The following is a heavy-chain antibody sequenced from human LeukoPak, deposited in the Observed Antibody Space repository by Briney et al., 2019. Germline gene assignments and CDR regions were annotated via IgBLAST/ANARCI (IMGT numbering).Heavy chain of an antibody. D-gene: IGHD1-26*01. Sequence: PGGALRLSYAASGFIFSDKWMAWVRQAPGRGLEWVARIKSKDVGGTAANAAPVEGRFTISRDDSKNTLYLQMNSLKTEDTAVYYCTTTQYSDSSLRYWGQGTPVTVSS. CDR3: TTTQYSDSSLRY. CDR1: GFIFSDKW. CDR2: IKSKDVGGTA. J-gene: IGHJ4*02. V-gene: IGHV3-15*01.